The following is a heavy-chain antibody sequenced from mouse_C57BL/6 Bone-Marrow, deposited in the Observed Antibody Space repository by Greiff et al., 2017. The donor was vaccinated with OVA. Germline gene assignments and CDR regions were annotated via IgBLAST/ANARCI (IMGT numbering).Heavy chain of an antibody. J-gene: IGHJ2*01. CDR3: ALITTVVATNYFDD. CDR2: IDPANGNT. V-gene: IGHV14-3*01. D-gene: IGHD1-1*01. CDR1: GFNIKNTY. Sequence: DVKLQESVAELVRPGASVKLSCTASGFNIKNTYMHWVKQRPEQGLEWIGRIDPANGNTKYAPKFQGKATITADTSSNTAYLQLSSLTSEDTAIYYCALITTVVATNYFDDWGQGTTLTVSS.